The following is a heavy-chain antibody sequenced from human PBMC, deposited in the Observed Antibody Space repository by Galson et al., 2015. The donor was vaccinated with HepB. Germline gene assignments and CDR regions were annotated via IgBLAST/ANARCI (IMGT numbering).Heavy chain of an antibody. Sequence: SLRLSCAASGFTFSSYSMNWVRQAPGKGLEWVSYISSSSSTIYYADSVKGRFTISRDNAKNSLYLQMNSLRAEDTAVYYCARDPWEAIGIAVAPYYFDYWGQGTLVTVSS. CDR1: GFTFSSYS. CDR3: ARDPWEAIGIAVAPYYFDY. CDR2: ISSSSSTI. D-gene: IGHD6-19*01. J-gene: IGHJ4*02. V-gene: IGHV3-48*01.